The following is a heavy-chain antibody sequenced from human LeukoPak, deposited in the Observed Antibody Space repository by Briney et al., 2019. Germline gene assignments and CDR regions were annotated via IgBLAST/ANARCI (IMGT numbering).Heavy chain of an antibody. D-gene: IGHD4-17*01. V-gene: IGHV1-69*01. CDR1: GGTFSSYA. Sequence: SVKVSCKASGGTFSSYAISWVRQAPGQGLEWMGGIIPIFGTANYAQKFQGRVTITADESTSTAYMELSSLRSEDTAVYYCARDWRTTVTNDGMDVWGQGTSVTVSS. J-gene: IGHJ6*02. CDR2: IIPIFGTA. CDR3: ARDWRTTVTNDGMDV.